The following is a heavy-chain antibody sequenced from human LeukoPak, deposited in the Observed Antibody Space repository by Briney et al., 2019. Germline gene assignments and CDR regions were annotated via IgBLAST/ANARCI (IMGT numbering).Heavy chain of an antibody. J-gene: IGHJ3*02. D-gene: IGHD3-22*01. Sequence: SETLSLTCTVSGYSISSGYYWGWIRQPPGKGLEWIGYIYYSGSTNYNPSLKSRVTISVDTSKNQFSLKLSSVTAADTAVYYCARVRGAPYYYDSSGNPLAAFDIWGQGTMVTVSS. V-gene: IGHV4-61*01. CDR3: ARVRGAPYYYDSSGNPLAAFDI. CDR1: GYSISSGYY. CDR2: IYYSGST.